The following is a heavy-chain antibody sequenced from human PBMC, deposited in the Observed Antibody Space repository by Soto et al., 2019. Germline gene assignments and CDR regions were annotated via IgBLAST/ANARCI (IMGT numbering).Heavy chain of an antibody. CDR3: AQAKYEFDSKGAWDYYYY. Sequence: QVQLVESGGGVVQPGRTLRLSCAASGFTFSSYGMHWVRQAPGKGLEWVAVISDDGSHKYYAASMKGRFTISRDNSKNTLDLQMNILSAEDTSVYYGAQAKYEFDSKGAWDYYYY. D-gene: IGHD3-22*01. V-gene: IGHV3-30*18. J-gene: IGHJ6*03. CDR2: ISDDGSHK. CDR1: GFTFSSYG.